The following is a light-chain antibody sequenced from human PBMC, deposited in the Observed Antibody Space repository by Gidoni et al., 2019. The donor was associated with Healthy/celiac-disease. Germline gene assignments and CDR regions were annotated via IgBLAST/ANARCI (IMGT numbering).Light chain of an antibody. CDR2: AAS. CDR1: QGNRNE. V-gene: IGKV1-17*01. Sequence: DIQMSHSPSSLSASVGDRVTITCRGSQGNRNELGWYEQKPGKAPKRLIYAASSLQSGVPSKFSGSGSGTEFTLTISSLQPEDFATYYCLQHNSYPWTFGQGTKVEIK. CDR3: LQHNSYPWT. J-gene: IGKJ1*01.